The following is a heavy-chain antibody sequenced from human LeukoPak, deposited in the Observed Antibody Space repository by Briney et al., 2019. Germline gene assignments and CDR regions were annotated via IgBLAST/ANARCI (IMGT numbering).Heavy chain of an antibody. J-gene: IGHJ4*02. CDR2: IYHSGST. V-gene: IGHV4-34*01. Sequence: SETLSPTCAVYGGSFSGYYWSWIRQPPGKGLEWIGYIYHSGSTYYNPSLKSRVTISVDRSKNQFSLKLSSVTAADTAVYYCVRFDSSGNYFDYWGQGTLVTVSS. CDR1: GGSFSGYY. CDR3: VRFDSSGNYFDY. D-gene: IGHD3-22*01.